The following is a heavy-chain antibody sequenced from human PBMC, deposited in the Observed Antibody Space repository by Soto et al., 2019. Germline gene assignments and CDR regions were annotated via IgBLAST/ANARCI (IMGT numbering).Heavy chain of an antibody. CDR2: IYHSGST. Sequence: SETLSLTCTVSGGSISSGGYYWSWIRQHPGKGLEWIGYIYHSGSTYYNPSLKSRVTISVDRSKNQFSLKLSSVTAADTAVYYCARGTTMVRGVILGNWFDPWGQGTLVTVSS. V-gene: IGHV4-30-2*01. CDR3: ARGTTMVRGVILGNWFDP. D-gene: IGHD3-10*01. J-gene: IGHJ5*02. CDR1: GGSISSGGYY.